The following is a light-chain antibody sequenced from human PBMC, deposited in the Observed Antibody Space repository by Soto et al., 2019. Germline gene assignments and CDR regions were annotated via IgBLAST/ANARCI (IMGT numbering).Light chain of an antibody. Sequence: QSVLTQPASVSGSPGQSIAISCTGSSSDVGIYNYVSWYQQHPGKVPKLIIYEVTNRPSGVSNRFSGSKSGNTASLTISGLQAEDDAHYYCSSYTTSSTRVFGTGTKLTVL. CDR1: SSDVGIYNY. V-gene: IGLV2-14*01. CDR3: SSYTTSSTRV. CDR2: EVT. J-gene: IGLJ1*01.